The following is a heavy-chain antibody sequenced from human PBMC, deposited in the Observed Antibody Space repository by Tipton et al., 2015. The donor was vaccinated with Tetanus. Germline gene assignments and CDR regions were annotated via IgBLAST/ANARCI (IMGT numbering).Heavy chain of an antibody. CDR1: GFTFSSYA. CDR2: IYTGGST. Sequence: SLRLSCAASGFTFSSYAMSWVRQAPGKGLEWVAVIYTGGSTYYADSVRGRFTISRDNSRDTLFLQMNSLRVDDTAVYYCVSSPRFRTGRFESWGQGTHVTVSP. D-gene: IGHD3-3*01. CDR3: VSSPRFRTGRFES. J-gene: IGHJ4*02. V-gene: IGHV3-53*01.